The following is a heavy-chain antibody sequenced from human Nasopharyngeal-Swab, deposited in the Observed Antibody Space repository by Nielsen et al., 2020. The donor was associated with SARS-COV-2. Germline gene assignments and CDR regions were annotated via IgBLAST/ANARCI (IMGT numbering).Heavy chain of an antibody. CDR2: IYYSGST. Sequence: SETLSLTCTVSGGSISSSSYYWGWIRQPPGKGLEWIGSIYYSGSTYYNPSLKSRVTISVDTSKNQFSLKLSSVTAADRAVYYCASAVWYFDLWGRGTLVTVSS. CDR3: ASAVWYFDL. CDR1: GGSISSSSYY. J-gene: IGHJ2*01. V-gene: IGHV4-39*01.